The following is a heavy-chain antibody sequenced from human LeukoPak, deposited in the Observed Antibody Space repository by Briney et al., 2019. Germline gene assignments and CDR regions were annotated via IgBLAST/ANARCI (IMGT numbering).Heavy chain of an antibody. CDR3: AKDLGGYARRAYAFDI. D-gene: IGHD5-12*01. CDR2: ISWNSGIR. Sequence: PGGSLRLSCAASGFTFDDYAMHWVRQAPGKGLEWVSGISWNSGIRIYADSVKGRFTISRDNAKNSLYLQMNSLRAEDTALYYCAKDLGGYARRAYAFDIWGQGTMVTVSS. J-gene: IGHJ3*02. V-gene: IGHV3-9*01. CDR1: GFTFDDYA.